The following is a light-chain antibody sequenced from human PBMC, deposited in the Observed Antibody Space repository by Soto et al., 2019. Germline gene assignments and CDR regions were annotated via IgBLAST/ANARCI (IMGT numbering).Light chain of an antibody. CDR2: GAS. Sequence: IVMTQSPATLSVSPGDRVTLSCRASQSVSSDLAWYQQRPGQAPRLLIYGASTRATGIPARFSGTGSGTEFTLTISSLQSEDFAVYYCQQYGRSLFTFGQGTRLDIK. CDR1: QSVSSD. J-gene: IGKJ2*01. V-gene: IGKV3-15*01. CDR3: QQYGRSLFT.